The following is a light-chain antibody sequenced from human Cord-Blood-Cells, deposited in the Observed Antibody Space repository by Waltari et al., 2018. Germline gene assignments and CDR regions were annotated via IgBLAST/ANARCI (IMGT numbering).Light chain of an antibody. CDR1: SSDGGSYNL. Sequence: QSALTQPASVSGSPGQSITISCPGTSSDGGSYNLVSWYQQHPGKAPKLRIYEGSKRPSGVSNRFSGSKSGNTASLTISGLQAEDEADYYCCSYVGSSTWVFGGGTKLTVL. V-gene: IGLV2-23*01. J-gene: IGLJ3*02. CDR2: EGS. CDR3: CSYVGSSTWV.